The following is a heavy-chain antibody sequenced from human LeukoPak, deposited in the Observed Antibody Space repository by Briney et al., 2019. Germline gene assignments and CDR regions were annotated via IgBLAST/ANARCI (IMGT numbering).Heavy chain of an antibody. D-gene: IGHD3-10*01. CDR1: VFTFSGYW. CDR2: INEDGTTI. Sequence: GGSLRLSSEASVFTFSGYWMSWVRQAPGRGLEWVADINEDGTTIYYVDSVKGRFTISRDNAKNSLSLQLNTLRGGDTAVYYCARWSYVSGTWFLDYWGQGTPVTVSS. J-gene: IGHJ4*02. CDR3: ARWSYVSGTWFLDY. V-gene: IGHV3-7*05.